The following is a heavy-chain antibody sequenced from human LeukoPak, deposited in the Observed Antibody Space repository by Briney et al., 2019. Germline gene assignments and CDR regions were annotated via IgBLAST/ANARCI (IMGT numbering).Heavy chain of an antibody. Sequence: GGSLRLSCAASGFTFSSYGMHWVRQAPGKGLEWVAVISYDGSNKYYADSVKGRFTISRDNSKNTLYLQMNSLRAEDTAVYYCAKDRRSKIAAAGYFDHWGQGTLVTVSS. D-gene: IGHD6-13*01. CDR2: ISYDGSNK. V-gene: IGHV3-30*18. J-gene: IGHJ4*02. CDR3: AKDRRSKIAAAGYFDH. CDR1: GFTFSSYG.